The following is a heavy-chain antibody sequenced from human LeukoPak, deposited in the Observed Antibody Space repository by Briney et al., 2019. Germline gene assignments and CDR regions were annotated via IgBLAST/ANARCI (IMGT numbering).Heavy chain of an antibody. CDR2: IYYTGTT. J-gene: IGHJ4*02. CDR1: GGSISSHY. Sequence: PSETLSLTCTVSGGSISSHYWSWIRQPPGKGLEWIGYIYYTGTTNYNPSLKSRVTISVDTSKNQFSLKLSSVTAAGTAEYYCARTLPYCRTTSCYDYWGQGTLVTVSS. V-gene: IGHV4-59*11. CDR3: ARTLPYCRTTSCYDY. D-gene: IGHD2-2*01.